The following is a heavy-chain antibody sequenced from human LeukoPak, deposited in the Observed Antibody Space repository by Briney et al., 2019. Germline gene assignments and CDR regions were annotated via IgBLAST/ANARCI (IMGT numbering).Heavy chain of an antibody. V-gene: IGHV1-8*01. D-gene: IGHD3-16*02. Sequence: ASVKDSCKASGYTFTSYDINWVRQATGQGLEWMGWMNPNSGNTGYAQKFQGRVTMTRNTSISTAYMELSSLRYQDTAGYYCARGMGYDYVWGSYRYELFDPWGQGTLVTVSS. CDR1: GYTFTSYD. CDR3: ARGMGYDYVWGSYRYELFDP. J-gene: IGHJ5*02. CDR2: MNPNSGNT.